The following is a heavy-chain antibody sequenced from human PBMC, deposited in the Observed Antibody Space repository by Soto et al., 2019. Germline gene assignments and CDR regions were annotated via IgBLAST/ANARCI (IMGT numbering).Heavy chain of an antibody. J-gene: IGHJ6*02. Sequence: SPTLSLPCVISGDSVSSNSAGWNWIRQSPSRGLEWLGRTFYGSKWYNDYAVSLKGRISINADTSKNQFSLQLNSVTPEDTAVYYCARVEYTECEYYQGMDVCGQGTTVTVSS. CDR2: TFYGSKWYN. CDR3: ARVEYTECEYYQGMDV. V-gene: IGHV6-1*01. CDR1: GDSVSSNSAG. D-gene: IGHD2-8*01.